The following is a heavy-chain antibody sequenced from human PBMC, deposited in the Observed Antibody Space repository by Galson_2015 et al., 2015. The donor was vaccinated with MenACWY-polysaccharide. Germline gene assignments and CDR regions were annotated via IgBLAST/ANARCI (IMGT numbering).Heavy chain of an antibody. J-gene: IGHJ4*02. CDR1: GFTFSYYG. CDR3: AVDLLKWGPRGSAFDH. V-gene: IGHV3-33*01. CDR2: IWHDGSNK. D-gene: IGHD3-16*01. Sequence: SLRLSCAASGFTFSYYGMNWVRQAPGKGLEWVAVIWHDGSNKYYGDSVKGRFTISRDNSKKTVYLQMNSLRGEDTAVYYCAVDLLKWGPRGSAFDHWGQGTLVTVSS.